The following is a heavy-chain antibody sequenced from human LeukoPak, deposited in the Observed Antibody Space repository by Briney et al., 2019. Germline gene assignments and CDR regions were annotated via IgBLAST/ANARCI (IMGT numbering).Heavy chain of an antibody. CDR1: GGSFSHYY. CDR3: ARRWNYGRNYYIDV. D-gene: IGHD1-7*01. CDR2: INDSGTI. J-gene: IGHJ6*03. V-gene: IGHV4-34*01. Sequence: PSETLSLSCAVYGGSFSHYYWSWIRQPPGKGPEWSGEINDSGTINYNPSLLSRVTISLDRSKNQFSLRLSSVTATDTAVYYCARRWNYGRNYYIDVWGEGGTVSVSS.